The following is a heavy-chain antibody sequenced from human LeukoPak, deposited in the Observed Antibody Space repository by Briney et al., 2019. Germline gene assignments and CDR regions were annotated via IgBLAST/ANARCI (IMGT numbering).Heavy chain of an antibody. J-gene: IGHJ2*01. CDR3: ARLELGAYFDL. CDR1: GASITSDY. Sequence: SETLSLTCSVSGASITSDYWSWIRQPPGKGLEWIGYIYHNSGSTAYNPSLASRGTISVDTSKNQFSLKLRSVTAADTAVYYCARLELGAYFDLWGRGTLVTVSS. D-gene: IGHD3-16*01. CDR2: IYHNSGST. V-gene: IGHV4-59*08.